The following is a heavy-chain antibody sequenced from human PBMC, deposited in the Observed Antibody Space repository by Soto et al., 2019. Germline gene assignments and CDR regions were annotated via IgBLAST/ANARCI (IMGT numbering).Heavy chain of an antibody. CDR1: GGSISSSNW. J-gene: IGHJ5*02. V-gene: IGHV4-4*02. Sequence: SETLSLTCAVSGGSISSSNWWSWARQPPGKGLEWIGEIYHSGSTNYNPSLKSRVTISVDKSKNQFSLKLSSVTAADTAVYYCARDYMVRGVMRWFDPWGQGTLVTVSS. CDR2: IYHSGST. D-gene: IGHD3-10*01. CDR3: ARDYMVRGVMRWFDP.